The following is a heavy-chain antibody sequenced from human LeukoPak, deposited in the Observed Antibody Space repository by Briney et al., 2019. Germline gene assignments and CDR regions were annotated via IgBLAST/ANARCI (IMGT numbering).Heavy chain of an antibody. D-gene: IGHD3-10*01. CDR3: AKDRGVRGVTHY. CDR1: GFTFSSYA. CDR2: LSGSGGST. V-gene: IGHV3-23*01. J-gene: IGHJ4*02. Sequence: RTGGSLRLSSASSGFTFSSYAMSWVRQAPGKGLEWVSALSGSGGSTYYADSVKGRFTISRDNSKNTLHLQMNSLRAEDTAVYYCAKDRGVRGVTHYWGQGTLVTVSS.